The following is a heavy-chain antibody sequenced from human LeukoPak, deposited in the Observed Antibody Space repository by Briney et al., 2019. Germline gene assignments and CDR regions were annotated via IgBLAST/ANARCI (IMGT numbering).Heavy chain of an antibody. CDR2: INQDGGRI. CDR1: GFTFSSHW. CDR3: AREIGVSWFDP. D-gene: IGHD2-8*01. Sequence: GGSLRLSCAASGFTFSSHWMNWVRRAPGKGLEWVAIINQDGGRIGYGDSVKGRFTISRDNAQNSLYLQMNSLRAEDTAVYYCAREIGVSWFDPWGQGTLVTVSS. J-gene: IGHJ5*02. V-gene: IGHV3-7*03.